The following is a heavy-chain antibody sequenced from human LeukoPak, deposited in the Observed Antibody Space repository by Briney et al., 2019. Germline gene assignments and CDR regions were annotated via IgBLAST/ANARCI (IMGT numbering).Heavy chain of an antibody. CDR2: INPNSGGT. J-gene: IGHJ4*02. Sequence: ASVKVSCKASGYTFTGYYMHWVRQAPGQGLEWMGWINPNSGGTNYAQKFQGRVTMTRDTSISTAYMELSRLRSDDTAVYYCARDRRPTPSGGVHLSAVFWGQGTLVTVSS. V-gene: IGHV1-2*02. CDR3: ARDRRPTPSGGVHLSAVF. D-gene: IGHD3-16*01. CDR1: GYTFTGYY.